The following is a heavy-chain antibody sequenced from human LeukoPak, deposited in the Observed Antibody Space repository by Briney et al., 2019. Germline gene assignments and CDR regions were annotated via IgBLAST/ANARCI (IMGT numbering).Heavy chain of an antibody. J-gene: IGHJ4*02. CDR1: GGTFTNYA. Sequence: GASVKVSCKASGGTFTNYAISWVRQALGQGLEWMGGIIPMYGTPSYAQNFQGKVTITTDESTSTSYLELNSLRSEDTAVYYCARPDKAAQYGPFDYWGQGTLVIVSS. V-gene: IGHV1-69*05. D-gene: IGHD6-6*01. CDR2: IIPMYGTP. CDR3: ARPDKAAQYGPFDY.